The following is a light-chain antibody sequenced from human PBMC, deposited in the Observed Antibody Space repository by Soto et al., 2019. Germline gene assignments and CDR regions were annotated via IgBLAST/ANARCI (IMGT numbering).Light chain of an antibody. J-gene: IGKJ2*01. Sequence: VLTQSPATLSLSPGERATLSCRASQSVGSYLAWYQQKLGQAPRLLIYDASNRATGIPGRFSGSGSGTDFTLTISSLEPEDFAVYYCQQRGTFGQGTKVEIK. CDR2: DAS. CDR1: QSVGSY. CDR3: QQRGT. V-gene: IGKV3-11*01.